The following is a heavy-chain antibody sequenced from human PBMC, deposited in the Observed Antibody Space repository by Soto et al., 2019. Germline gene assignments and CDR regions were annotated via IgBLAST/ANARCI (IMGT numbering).Heavy chain of an antibody. CDR3: ARMWELLSFDY. J-gene: IGHJ4*02. V-gene: IGHV4-4*02. CDR1: GGSISSSIW. Sequence: QVQLQESGPGLVKPSGTLSLTCAVSGGSISSSIWLSWVRQPPGKGLEWIGEIYYSGSTNYNPSLKSRVTISVVTAKNQFALKLSSVTAADTAVYYCARMWELLSFDYWGQGTLVTVSS. D-gene: IGHD1-26*01. CDR2: IYYSGST.